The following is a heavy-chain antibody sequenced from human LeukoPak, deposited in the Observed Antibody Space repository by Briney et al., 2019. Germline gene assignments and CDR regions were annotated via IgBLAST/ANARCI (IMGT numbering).Heavy chain of an antibody. J-gene: IGHJ4*02. CDR3: ARESSSWFDY. Sequence: GASVEVSCKASGGTFSSYAISWVRQAPGQGLEWMGGIIPIFGTANYAQKFQGRVTITADESTSTAYMELSSLGSEDTAVYYCARESSSWFDYWGQGTLVTVSS. V-gene: IGHV1-69*13. CDR1: GGTFSSYA. CDR2: IIPIFGTA. D-gene: IGHD6-13*01.